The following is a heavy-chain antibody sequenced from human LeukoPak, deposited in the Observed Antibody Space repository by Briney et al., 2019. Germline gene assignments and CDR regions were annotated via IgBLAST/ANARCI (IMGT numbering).Heavy chain of an antibody. V-gene: IGHV4-38-2*02. Sequence: SETLSLTCTVSGYSISSGYYWGWIRQPPGKGLEWIGSIYHSGSTYYNPSLKSRVTISVDTSKNQFSLKLSSVTAADTAVYYCARDSYYYDSSGYYRFDYWGQGTLVTVSS. CDR1: GYSISSGYY. D-gene: IGHD3-22*01. CDR2: IYHSGST. J-gene: IGHJ4*02. CDR3: ARDSYYYDSSGYYRFDY.